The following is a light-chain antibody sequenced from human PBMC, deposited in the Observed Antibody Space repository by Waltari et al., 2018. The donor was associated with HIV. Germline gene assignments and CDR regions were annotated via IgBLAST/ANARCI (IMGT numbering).Light chain of an antibody. CDR2: YKSDSDN. V-gene: IGLV5-45*02. CDR1: SVINVGTSR. J-gene: IGLJ3*02. Sequence: QAVLTQPSSLSASPGASASLTCTLRSVINVGTSRLSWYTPTPGSPPQYLPRYKSDSDNQQGSGVPNRFSGSKDASADAGILLISGLQSEDEADYYCMIWHSGAWVFGGGTKLTVL. CDR3: MIWHSGAWV.